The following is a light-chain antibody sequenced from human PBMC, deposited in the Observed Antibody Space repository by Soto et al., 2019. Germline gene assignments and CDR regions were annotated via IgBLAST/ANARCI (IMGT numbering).Light chain of an antibody. J-gene: IGKJ1*01. CDR1: QNIDHY. V-gene: IGKV1-39*01. Sequence: DIRMTQSPSSLSASVGDRVTITCRASQNIDHYLNWYQQKPGGAPKLLIYSTSTLQSGVPSRFSGSGTGTDFTLTISSLQPEDFATYHCQQNYTTPTFGQGTRVEVK. CDR2: STS. CDR3: QQNYTTPT.